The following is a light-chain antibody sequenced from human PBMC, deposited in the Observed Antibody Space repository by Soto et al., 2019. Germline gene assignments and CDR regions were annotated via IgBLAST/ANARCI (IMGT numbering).Light chain of an antibody. CDR3: QQYGSSPPLFT. Sequence: EIVLTQSPGTLSLSPGERATLSCRASQSVRSTYLAWYQQKPGQAPRLLIYGASSSATDIPDRFSGSGSGTDFTLTIRSLELEDVAVDYCQQYGSSPPLFTFGPGNKVDIK. J-gene: IGKJ3*01. CDR2: GAS. V-gene: IGKV3-20*01. CDR1: QSVRSTY.